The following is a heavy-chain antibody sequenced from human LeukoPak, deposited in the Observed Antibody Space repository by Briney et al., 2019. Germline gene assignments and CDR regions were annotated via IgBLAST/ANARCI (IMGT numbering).Heavy chain of an antibody. D-gene: IGHD1-26*01. V-gene: IGHV3-7*05. CDR2: IKQDGSEK. Sequence: PGGSLRLSCAASGFTFSSYAMSWVRQAPGKGLEWLANIKQDGSEKYYVDSVKGRFTISRDNPKNSLYLQMNSLRAEDTAVYYCARYSGNYRAFDIWGQGTMVTVSS. J-gene: IGHJ3*02. CDR3: ARYSGNYRAFDI. CDR1: GFTFSSYA.